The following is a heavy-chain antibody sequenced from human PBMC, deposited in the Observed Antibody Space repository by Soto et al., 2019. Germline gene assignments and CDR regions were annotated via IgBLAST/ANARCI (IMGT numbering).Heavy chain of an antibody. V-gene: IGHV4-59*11. CDR1: RGSINSHY. CDR3: ARTSDRSPYFLSTDS. D-gene: IGHD3-22*01. CDR2: IYYTGST. Sequence: SETLSLTCTVSRGSINSHYWSWIRQPPGKGLEWIGYIYYTGSTNYNPSLRSRVTISVDTSKNQFSLRLTSATAADTAVYYCARTSDRSPYFLSTDSWGQGTRVTVS. J-gene: IGHJ4*02.